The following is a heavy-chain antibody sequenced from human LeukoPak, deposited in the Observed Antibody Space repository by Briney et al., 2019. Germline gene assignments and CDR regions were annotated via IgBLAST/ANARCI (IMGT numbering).Heavy chain of an antibody. CDR1: GGSISSGGYY. Sequence: SETLSLTCTVSGGSISSGGYYWSWIRQHPGKGLEWIGYIYYSGSTYYNPSLKSRVTISVDTSKSQFSLKLSSVTAADTAVYYCASTVVNDSSGYYQVDYWGQGTLVTVSS. CDR2: IYYSGST. D-gene: IGHD3-22*01. J-gene: IGHJ4*02. V-gene: IGHV4-31*03. CDR3: ASTVVNDSSGYYQVDY.